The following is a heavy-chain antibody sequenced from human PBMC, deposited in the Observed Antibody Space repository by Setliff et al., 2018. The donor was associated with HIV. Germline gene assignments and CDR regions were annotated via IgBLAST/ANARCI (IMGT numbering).Heavy chain of an antibody. Sequence: SETLSLTCTVSGGSISSGSYYWSWIRQPAGKGLEWIGFIYNSVTTNYNPSLKSRVTISLDTSKNQFSLKLPSVTAADTAVYYCARGGTSSNWFGPWGQGTLVTVSS. CDR2: IYNSVTT. CDR3: ARGGTSSNWFGP. CDR1: GGSISSGSYY. J-gene: IGHJ5*02. D-gene: IGHD2-2*01. V-gene: IGHV4-61*10.